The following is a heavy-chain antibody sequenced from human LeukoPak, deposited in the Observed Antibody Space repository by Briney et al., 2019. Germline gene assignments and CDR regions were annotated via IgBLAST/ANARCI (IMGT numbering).Heavy chain of an antibody. CDR3: AKDRARWLRFRDYYYYGMDV. V-gene: IGHV3-23*01. CDR2: ISGSGGST. J-gene: IGHJ6*02. CDR1: GFTFSSYA. D-gene: IGHD5-12*01. Sequence: GGSLRLSCAASGFTFSSYAMSWVRQAPGKGLEWVSAISGSGGSTYYADSVKGRFTISRDNSKSTLYLQMNSLRAEDTAVYYCAKDRARWLRFRDYYYYGMDVWGQGTTVTGSS.